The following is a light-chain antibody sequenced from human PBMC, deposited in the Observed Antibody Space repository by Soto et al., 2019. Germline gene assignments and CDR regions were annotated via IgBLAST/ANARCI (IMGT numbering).Light chain of an antibody. V-gene: IGLV2-8*01. CDR2: EIT. CDR1: SSDVGYYNY. CDR3: SSYVGNNNHYV. J-gene: IGLJ1*01. Sequence: QSALTQPPSASGSPGQSVTISCTGTSSDVGYYNYVSWYQQHPSKAPKLIIYEITKRPSGVPDRFSGSKSGNTASLTVSGLQAEDEADYYCSSYVGNNNHYVFGTGTKLTVL.